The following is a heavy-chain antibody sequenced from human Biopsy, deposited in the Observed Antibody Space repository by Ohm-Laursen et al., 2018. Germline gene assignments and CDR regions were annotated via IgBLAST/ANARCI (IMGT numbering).Heavy chain of an antibody. D-gene: IGHD6-6*01. V-gene: IGHV3-21*01. CDR2: ISETSSHI. Sequence: SLRLSCAASGFTFTHAWMSWVRQAPGKGLEWISYISETSSHIYDADSVRGRFTVARDIAKNSLYLQLNSLRVEDTAVYYCARDSSRRAREGGMDVWGQGTTVTVSS. CDR3: ARDSSRRAREGGMDV. J-gene: IGHJ6*02. CDR1: GFTFTHAW.